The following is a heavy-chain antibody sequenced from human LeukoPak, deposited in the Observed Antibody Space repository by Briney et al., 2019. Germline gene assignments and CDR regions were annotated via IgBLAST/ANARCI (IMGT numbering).Heavy chain of an antibody. Sequence: SETLSLTCTVSGYSISSSYYWSWIRQPPGKGLEWIGYIYYSGSTNYNPSLKSRVTISVDTSKNQFSLKLSSVTAADTAVYYCARAQSVGAIPNFDYWGQGTLVTVSS. V-gene: IGHV4-61*01. CDR2: IYYSGST. J-gene: IGHJ4*02. CDR1: GYSISSSYY. CDR3: ARAQSVGAIPNFDY. D-gene: IGHD1-26*01.